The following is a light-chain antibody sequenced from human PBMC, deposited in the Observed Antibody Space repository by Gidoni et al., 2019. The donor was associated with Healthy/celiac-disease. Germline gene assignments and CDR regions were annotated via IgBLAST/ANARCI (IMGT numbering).Light chain of an antibody. CDR1: SSNIGSNT. V-gene: IGLV1-44*01. CDR2: SNN. CDR3: AAWDDSLNGWV. J-gene: IGLJ3*02. Sequence: QSVLTQPPSASGTPGQRVTISCSGSSSNIGSNTVNWYQQLLGTAPKLLIYSNNQRPSGVPDRFSGSKSGTSASLAISGLQSEDEADYYCAAWDDSLNGWVFGGGTKLTV.